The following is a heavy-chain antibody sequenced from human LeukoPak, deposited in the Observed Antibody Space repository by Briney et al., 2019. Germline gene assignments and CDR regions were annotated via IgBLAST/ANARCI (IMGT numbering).Heavy chain of an antibody. CDR3: ARGLTYTAPFFDY. J-gene: IGHJ4*02. Sequence: SETLSLTCAVYGGSFSGYYWSWIRQPPGKGLEWIGEINHSGSTNYNPSLKSRVTMPVDTSKNQFSLKLSSVTAADTAIYYCARGLTYTAPFFDYWGQGTLVSVSS. V-gene: IGHV4-34*01. CDR1: GGSFSGYY. CDR2: INHSGST. D-gene: IGHD2-2*02.